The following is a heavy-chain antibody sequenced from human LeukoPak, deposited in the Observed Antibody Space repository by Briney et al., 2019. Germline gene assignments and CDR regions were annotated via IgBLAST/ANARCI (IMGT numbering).Heavy chain of an antibody. J-gene: IGHJ4*02. CDR1: GFTVSSNY. CDR2: IYSGGST. CDR3: ARGFLGGTDQYFDS. Sequence: GGSLRLSCAASGFTVSSNYMSWVRQAPGKGLEWVSVIYSGGSTYYADSVKDRFTISRDNSKNTLYLQMNSLRAEDTAVYFCARGFLGGTDQYFDSWGQGTLVTVSS. V-gene: IGHV3-53*01. D-gene: IGHD6-19*01.